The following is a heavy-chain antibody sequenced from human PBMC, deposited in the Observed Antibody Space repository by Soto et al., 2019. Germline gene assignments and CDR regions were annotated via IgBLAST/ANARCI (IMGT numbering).Heavy chain of an antibody. Sequence: GGSLRLSCAASGFTFSNAWMSWVRQAPGKGLEWVGRIKSKTDGGTTDYAAPVKGRFTISRDDSKNTLYLQMNSLKTEYTAVYYCTTDWFSDYGEYGDAFDIWGQGTMVPVSS. D-gene: IGHD4-17*01. J-gene: IGHJ3*02. CDR3: TTDWFSDYGEYGDAFDI. CDR1: GFTFSNAW. CDR2: IKSKTDGGTT. V-gene: IGHV3-15*01.